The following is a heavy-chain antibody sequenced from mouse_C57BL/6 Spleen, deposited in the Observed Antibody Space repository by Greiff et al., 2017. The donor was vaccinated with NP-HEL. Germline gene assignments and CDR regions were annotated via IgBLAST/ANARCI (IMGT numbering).Heavy chain of an antibody. Sequence: QVQLKQPGAALVRPGSSVKLSCKASGYTFTSYWMDWVKQRPGQGLEWIGNIYPSDSETHYNQKFKDKATLTVDKSSSTAYMQLSSLTSEDSAVYYCARTAQATYYAMDYWGQGTSVTVSS. CDR3: ARTAQATYYAMDY. V-gene: IGHV1-61*01. J-gene: IGHJ4*01. CDR1: GYTFTSYW. D-gene: IGHD3-2*02. CDR2: IYPSDSET.